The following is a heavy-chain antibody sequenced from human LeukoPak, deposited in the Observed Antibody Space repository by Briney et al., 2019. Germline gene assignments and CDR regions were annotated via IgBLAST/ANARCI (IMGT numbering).Heavy chain of an antibody. D-gene: IGHD2-15*01. CDR2: IIPIFGTA. CDR1: GGTFSSYA. Sequence: SVKVSCKASGGTFSSYAISWVRQAPGQGLEWMGGIIPIFGTANYAQKFQGRVTITTDESTSTAYMELSSLRSEDTAVYYCARGDGPGVAATYDYWGQGTLVTVSS. V-gene: IGHV1-69*05. J-gene: IGHJ4*02. CDR3: ARGDGPGVAATYDY.